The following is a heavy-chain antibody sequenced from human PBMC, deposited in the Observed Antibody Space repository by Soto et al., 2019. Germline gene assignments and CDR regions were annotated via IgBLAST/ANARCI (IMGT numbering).Heavy chain of an antibody. CDR3: ARDKITGLFDY. CDR2: INHSGST. V-gene: IGHV4-34*01. Sequence: QVQLQQWGAGLLKPSETLSLTCAVYGGSFSGYYWTWIRQPPGTGLEWIGEINHSGSTNYNPSLKSRVTISVDTSKQQFSLTLTSVTAADPAVYDCARDKITGLFDYWGQGTLVTVSS. D-gene: IGHD2-8*02. J-gene: IGHJ4*02. CDR1: GGSFSGYY.